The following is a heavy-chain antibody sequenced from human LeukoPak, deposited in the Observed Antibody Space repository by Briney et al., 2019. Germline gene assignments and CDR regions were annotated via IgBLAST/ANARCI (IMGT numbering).Heavy chain of an antibody. J-gene: IGHJ6*03. CDR2: IIPIFGTA. CDR3: ARELGDGYNPYYYYYMDV. V-gene: IGHV1-69*05. CDR1: GGTFSSYA. Sequence: SVKVSCKASGGTFSSYAISWVRQAPGQGLEWMGGIIPIFGTASYAQKFQGRVTITTDESTSTAYMELSSLRSEDTAVYYCARELGDGYNPYYYYYMDVWGKGTTVTVSS. D-gene: IGHD5-24*01.